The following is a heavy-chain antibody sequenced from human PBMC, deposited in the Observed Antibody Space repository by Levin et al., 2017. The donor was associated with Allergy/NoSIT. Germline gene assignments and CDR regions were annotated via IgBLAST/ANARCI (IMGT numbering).Heavy chain of an antibody. CDR3: TREAGKTYPVED. Sequence: GGSLRLSCTASGFTFGDYHMSWFRQAPGKGLEWVAFIESQAYGGATEYAASVKGRFIISRDDSKSITYLQMNSLKTEDTGLYYCTREAGKTYPVEDWGQGTLVTVSS. CDR1: GFTFGDYH. J-gene: IGHJ4*02. D-gene: IGHD3-16*01. V-gene: IGHV3-49*03. CDR2: IESQAYGGAT.